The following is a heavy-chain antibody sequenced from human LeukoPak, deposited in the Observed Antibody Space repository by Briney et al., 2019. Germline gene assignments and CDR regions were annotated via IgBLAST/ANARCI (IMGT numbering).Heavy chain of an antibody. CDR2: IPYDGSNK. Sequence: PGGSLRLSCAASGFTFSSYGMHWVRQAPGEGLEWVAVIPYDGSNKYYADSVKGRFTISRDNSNNTLYLQMNSLRAEDTAVYYCAKSGMAYGSGSYADYWGQGTLVTVSS. J-gene: IGHJ4*02. CDR1: GFTFSSYG. D-gene: IGHD3-10*01. CDR3: AKSGMAYGSGSYADY. V-gene: IGHV3-30*18.